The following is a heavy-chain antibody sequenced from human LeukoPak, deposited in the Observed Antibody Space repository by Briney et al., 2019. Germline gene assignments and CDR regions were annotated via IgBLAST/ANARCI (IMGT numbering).Heavy chain of an antibody. CDR1: GYSFTSYW. V-gene: IGHV5-51*01. D-gene: IGHD3-22*01. CDR2: IYPGDSDT. J-gene: IGHJ3*02. Sequence: GESLKISCKGSGYSFTSYWIGWVRQMPGKGLEWMGIIYPGDSDTKYSPSFQGQVTISVDKSISTAYLQWSSLKASDTAMYYCARGSRVFAHYDSSGYYSAFDIWGQGTMVTVS. CDR3: ARGSRVFAHYDSSGYYSAFDI.